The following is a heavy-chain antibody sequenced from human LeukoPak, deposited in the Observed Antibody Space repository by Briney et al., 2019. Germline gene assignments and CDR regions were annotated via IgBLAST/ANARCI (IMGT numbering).Heavy chain of an antibody. CDR1: GFTLRSYV. CDR3: AKDLGYDYVWGEGNFYDY. J-gene: IGHJ4*02. V-gene: IGHV3-23*01. CDR2: ISGSGDST. Sequence: GGSLRLSCVASGFTLRSYVMNWVRQTPGKGLEWVSSISGSGDSTFYADSVKGRFTISRDNSKNTLYLQMNSLRAEDTAVYYCAKDLGYDYVWGEGNFYDYWGQGTLVTVSS. D-gene: IGHD3-16*01.